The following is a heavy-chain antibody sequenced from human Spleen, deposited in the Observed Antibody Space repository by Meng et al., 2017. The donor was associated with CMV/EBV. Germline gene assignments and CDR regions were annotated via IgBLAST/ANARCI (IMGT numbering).Heavy chain of an antibody. CDR3: ARAPYDFWSGYPAYYFDY. J-gene: IGHJ4*02. CDR2: IYYSGST. CDR1: GGSISSSSYY. D-gene: IGHD3-3*01. Sequence: GSLRLSCTVSGGSISSSSYYWGWIRQPPGKELEWIGSIYYSGSTYYNPSLKSRVTISVDTSKNQFSLKLSSVTAADTAVYYCARAPYDFWSGYPAYYFDYWGQGTLVTVSS. V-gene: IGHV4-39*07.